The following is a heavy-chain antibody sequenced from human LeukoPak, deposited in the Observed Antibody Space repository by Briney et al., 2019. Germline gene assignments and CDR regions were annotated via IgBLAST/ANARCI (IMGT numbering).Heavy chain of an antibody. CDR2: INPNSGGT. CDR1: GYTFTGYY. J-gene: IGHJ6*02. Sequence: ASVTVSCKASGYTFTGYYMHWVRQAPGQGLEWMGWINPNSGGTNYAQKFQGRVTMTRDTSISTAYMELSRLRSDDTAVYYCARRRGSLYYYYGMDVWGQGTTVTVSS. D-gene: IGHD2-15*01. V-gene: IGHV1-2*02. CDR3: ARRRGSLYYYYGMDV.